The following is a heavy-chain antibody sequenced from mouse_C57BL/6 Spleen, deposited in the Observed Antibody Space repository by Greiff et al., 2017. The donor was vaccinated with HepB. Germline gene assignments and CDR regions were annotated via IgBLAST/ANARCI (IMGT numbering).Heavy chain of an antibody. J-gene: IGHJ2*01. CDR2: IYPSDSET. V-gene: IGHV1-61*01. Sequence: QVHVKQPGAELVRPGSSVKLSCKASGYTFTSYWMDWVKQRPGQGLEWIGNIYPSDSETHYNQKFKDKATLTVDKSSSTAYMQLSSLTSEDSAVYYCARPLDYWGQGTTLTVSS. CDR1: GYTFTSYW. CDR3: ARPLDY.